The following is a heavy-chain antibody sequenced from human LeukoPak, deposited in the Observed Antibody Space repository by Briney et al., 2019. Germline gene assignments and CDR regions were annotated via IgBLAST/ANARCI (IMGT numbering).Heavy chain of an antibody. D-gene: IGHD3-16*02. CDR1: GYTLTELS. Sequence: ASVKVACKVSGYTLTELSMHWVRQAPGKGLDWMGGFDPEDGETIYAQKFQGRVTMTEDTSTDTAYMELSSMRSEDTAVYYCATDSDYVWGSYRHFDYWGQGTLVTVSS. CDR2: FDPEDGET. CDR3: ATDSDYVWGSYRHFDY. V-gene: IGHV1-24*01. J-gene: IGHJ4*02.